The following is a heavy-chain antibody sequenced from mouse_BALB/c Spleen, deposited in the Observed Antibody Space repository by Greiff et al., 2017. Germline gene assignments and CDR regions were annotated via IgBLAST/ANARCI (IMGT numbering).Heavy chain of an antibody. D-gene: IGHD1-1*02. CDR1: GFTFSSYA. CDR2: ISSGGST. CDR3: ARGYGYCDY. V-gene: IGHV5-6-5*01. J-gene: IGHJ2*01. Sequence: VQLKESGGGLVKPGGSLKLSCAASGFTFSSYAMSWVRQTPEKRLEWVASISSGGSTYYPDSVKGRFTISRDNARNILYLQMSSLRSEDTAMYYCARGYGYCDYWGQGTTLTVSS.